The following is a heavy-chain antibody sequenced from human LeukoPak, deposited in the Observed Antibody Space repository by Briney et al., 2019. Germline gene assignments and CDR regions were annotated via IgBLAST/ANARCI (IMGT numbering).Heavy chain of an antibody. Sequence: GGSLRLSCAASGFTFSSYSMNWVRQAPGKGLEWVSAISGSGGSTYYADSVKGRFTISRDNSKNTLYLQMNSLRAEDTAVYYCASFVGGDYYYYYYMDVWGKGTTVTISS. CDR1: GFTFSSYS. V-gene: IGHV3-23*01. D-gene: IGHD3-16*01. CDR2: ISGSGGST. CDR3: ASFVGGDYYYYYYMDV. J-gene: IGHJ6*03.